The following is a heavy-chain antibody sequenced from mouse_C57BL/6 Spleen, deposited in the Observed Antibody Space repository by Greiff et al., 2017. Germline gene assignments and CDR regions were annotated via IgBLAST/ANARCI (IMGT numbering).Heavy chain of an antibody. CDR3: ARHANITTVVAHYFDY. D-gene: IGHD1-1*01. V-gene: IGHV5-6*01. CDR1: GFTFSSYG. CDR2: ISSGGSYT. Sequence: EVQLVESGGDLVKPGGSLKLSCAASGFTFSSYGMSWVRQTPDKRLEWVATISSGGSYTYYPDSVKGRFTISRDNAKNTLYLQMSSLKSEDTAMYYCARHANITTVVAHYFDYWGQGTTLTVSS. J-gene: IGHJ2*01.